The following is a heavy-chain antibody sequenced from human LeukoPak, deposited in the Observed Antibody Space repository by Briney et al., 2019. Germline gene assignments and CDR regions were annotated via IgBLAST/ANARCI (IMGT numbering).Heavy chain of an antibody. J-gene: IGHJ4*02. Sequence: GGSLRLSCAASGFSFGDYSMTWVRQAPGKGLEWLSYIRCDSSAIYYADSVKGRFAISRDNARKSLYLQMNSLRVEDTAIYYCASREGYYYDSSGIALGIWGQGTLVTVSS. V-gene: IGHV3-48*01. D-gene: IGHD3-22*01. CDR3: ASREGYYYDSSGIALGI. CDR2: IRCDSSAI. CDR1: GFSFGDYS.